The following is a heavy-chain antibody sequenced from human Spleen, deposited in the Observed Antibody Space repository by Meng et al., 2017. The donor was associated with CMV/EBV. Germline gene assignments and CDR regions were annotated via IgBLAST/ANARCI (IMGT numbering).Heavy chain of an antibody. CDR3: ARYSSGWYYFDY. CDR1: GGSISNSSYY. J-gene: IGHJ4*02. Sequence: SETLSLTCIVSGGSISNSSYYWGWIRQPPGKGLEWIGSIYYSGNTYYNPSLKSRVTISVDTSKNQFSLKLSSVTAADTAVYYCARYSSGWYYFDYWGQGTLVTVSS. CDR2: IYYSGNT. D-gene: IGHD6-19*01. V-gene: IGHV4-39*07.